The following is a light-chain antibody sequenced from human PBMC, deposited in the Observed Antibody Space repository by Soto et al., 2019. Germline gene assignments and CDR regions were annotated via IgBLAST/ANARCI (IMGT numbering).Light chain of an antibody. Sequence: AIQMTHSPSSLSASVLYIVTISFRSSQGIVNALGLYQQKPGKPPKVLIYGASNLQSGVPPRFSCIGSGTDFTLAISSLQPEDSATYYCLKDINYPWKFGQGTKVDIK. CDR3: LKDINYPWK. V-gene: IGKV1-6*01. J-gene: IGKJ1*01. CDR2: GAS. CDR1: QGIVNA.